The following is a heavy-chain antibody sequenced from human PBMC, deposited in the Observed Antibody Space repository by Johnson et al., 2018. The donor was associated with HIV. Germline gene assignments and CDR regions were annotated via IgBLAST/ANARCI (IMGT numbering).Heavy chain of an antibody. CDR1: GFTFSSYG. CDR2: IRYDGSNK. Sequence: QVQLVESGGGVVQPGGSLRLSCAASGFTFSSYGMHWVRQAPGKGLEWVAFIRYDGSNKYYADSVKGRFTISRDNSKNTLYLQMNSLRVEDTAVYYCARGELPAALRRGDAVDIWGQGTMVTVSS. J-gene: IGHJ3*02. D-gene: IGHD2-2*01. V-gene: IGHV3-30*02. CDR3: ARGELPAALRRGDAVDI.